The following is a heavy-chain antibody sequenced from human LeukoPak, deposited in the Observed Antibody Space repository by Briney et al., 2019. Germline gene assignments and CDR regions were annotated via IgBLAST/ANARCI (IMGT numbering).Heavy chain of an antibody. CDR3: ATHDLYDSGGSLDY. D-gene: IGHD2-15*01. CDR2: VSYTGST. V-gene: IGHV4-31*03. Sequence: SETLSLTCNVSGGSVNSGGYYWSWIRQHPGKGLDWIGYVSYTGSTYCNPSLKSRVTITRDTSKNQFSMRLSSVTAADTAVYYCATHDLYDSGGSLDYWGQGTLVTVSS. CDR1: GGSVNSGGYY. J-gene: IGHJ4*02.